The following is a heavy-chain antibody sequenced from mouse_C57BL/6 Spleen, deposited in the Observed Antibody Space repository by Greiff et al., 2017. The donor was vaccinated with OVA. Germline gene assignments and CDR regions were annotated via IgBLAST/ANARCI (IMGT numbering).Heavy chain of an antibody. Sequence: EVKVVESGGGLVKPGGSLKLSCAASGFTFSDYGMHWVRQAPVTGLEWVAYISSGISTIHYADTVKGRFTISRDHAKNTLFLQMTSLRSEDTAMYYCARPGLRPWFAYWGQGTLGTVSA. D-gene: IGHD2-4*01. CDR2: ISSGISTI. V-gene: IGHV5-17*01. J-gene: IGHJ3*01. CDR1: GFTFSDYG. CDR3: ARPGLRPWFAY.